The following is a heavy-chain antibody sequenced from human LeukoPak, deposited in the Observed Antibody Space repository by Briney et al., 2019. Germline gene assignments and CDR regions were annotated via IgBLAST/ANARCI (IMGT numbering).Heavy chain of an antibody. CDR2: VSSSSDYT. Sequence: SLRLSCVASGFTSSDHYMSWIPEAPGNGLEWVSYVSSSSDYTNYADSVKGRFTISRDNAKNSLYVQMNSLRAEDTAVYYCARGGYYDSSGYYYVGYFHHWGQGTLVTVSS. D-gene: IGHD3-22*01. J-gene: IGHJ1*01. CDR1: GFTSSDHY. CDR3: ARGGYYDSSGYYYVGYFHH. V-gene: IGHV3-11*06.